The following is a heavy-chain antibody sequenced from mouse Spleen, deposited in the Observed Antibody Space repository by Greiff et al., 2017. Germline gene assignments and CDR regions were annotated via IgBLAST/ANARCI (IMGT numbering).Heavy chain of an antibody. CDR2: INPSSGYT. CDR3: ARGGVVRYFDV. V-gene: IGHV1-4*01. Sequence: QVQLQQSGAELARPGASVKMSCKASGYTFTSYTMHWVKQRPGQGLEWIGYINPSSGYTKYNQKFKDKATLTADKSSSTAYMQLSSLTSEDSAVYYCARGGVVRYFDVWGAGTTVTVSS. D-gene: IGHD1-1*01. CDR1: GYTFTSYT. J-gene: IGHJ1*01.